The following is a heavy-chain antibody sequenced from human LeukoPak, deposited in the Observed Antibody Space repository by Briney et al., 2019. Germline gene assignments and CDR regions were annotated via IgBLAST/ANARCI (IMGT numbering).Heavy chain of an antibody. Sequence: SETLSLTCTVSGDSINNYYWSWIRQPPGKGLEWIGYIYYSGSTNYNPSLKSRVTISVDTSKNQFSLKLSSVTAADTAVYYCARGRDGYNPWGQGTLVTVSS. CDR1: GDSINNYY. D-gene: IGHD5-24*01. CDR3: ARGRDGYNP. V-gene: IGHV4-59*01. J-gene: IGHJ5*02. CDR2: IYYSGST.